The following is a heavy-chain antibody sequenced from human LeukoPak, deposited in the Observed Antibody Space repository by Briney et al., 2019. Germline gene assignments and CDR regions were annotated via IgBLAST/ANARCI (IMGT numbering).Heavy chain of an antibody. CDR2: IIPIFGTA. CDR3: ARGYSYGTYYFDY. J-gene: IGHJ4*02. Sequence: ASVKVSCKASGGTFSSYAISWVRQAPGQGLEWMGGIIPIFGTANYAQKFQGRVTITADESTSTAYMELSSLRSEDTAVYYCARGYSYGTYYFDYWGQGTLVTVSS. D-gene: IGHD5-18*01. V-gene: IGHV1-69*13. CDR1: GGTFSSYA.